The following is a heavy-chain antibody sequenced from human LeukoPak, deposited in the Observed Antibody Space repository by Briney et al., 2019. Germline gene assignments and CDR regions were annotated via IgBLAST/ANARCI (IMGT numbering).Heavy chain of an antibody. D-gene: IGHD1-26*01. Sequence: GGSLRLSCAASGFTFSSYAMHWVRQAPGKGLEWVAVISYDGSNKYYADSVKGRFTISRDNSKNTLYLQMNSLRAEDTAVYYCAREQRSYSGSYSPFDYWGQGTLVTVSS. V-gene: IGHV3-30-3*01. CDR1: GFTFSSYA. CDR3: AREQRSYSGSYSPFDY. J-gene: IGHJ4*02. CDR2: ISYDGSNK.